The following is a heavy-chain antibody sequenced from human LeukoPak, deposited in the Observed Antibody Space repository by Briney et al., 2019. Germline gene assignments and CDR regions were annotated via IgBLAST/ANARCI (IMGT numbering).Heavy chain of an antibody. V-gene: IGHV3-23*01. CDR1: GFTFSSYA. J-gene: IGHJ4*02. CDR3: AKADLETYYYASSGYYTYFDY. CDR2: ISGSGGST. D-gene: IGHD3-22*01. Sequence: GGSLRLSCAVSGFTFSSYAMSRVRQAPGKGLEWVSAISGSGGSTYYADSVKGRFTISRDNSKNTLYLQMNSLRAEDTAVYYCAKADLETYYYASSGYYTYFDYWGQGTLVIVSS.